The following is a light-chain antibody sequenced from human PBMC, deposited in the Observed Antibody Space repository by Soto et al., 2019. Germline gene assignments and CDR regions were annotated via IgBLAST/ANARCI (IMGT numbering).Light chain of an antibody. CDR2: GAS. V-gene: IGKV3-20*01. CDR1: QSVSNNY. CDR3: QQYGSSGT. Sequence: LTQSKITLSVALGERAALCCRASQSVSNNYLAWYQQKPGQAPRLLIYGASNRATGIPDRFSGSGSGTDFTLTISRLEPDDFAVYYWQQYGSSGTFGQG. J-gene: IGKJ1*01.